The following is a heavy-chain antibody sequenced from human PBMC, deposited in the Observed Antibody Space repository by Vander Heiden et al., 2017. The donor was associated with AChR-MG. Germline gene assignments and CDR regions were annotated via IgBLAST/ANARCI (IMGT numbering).Heavy chain of an antibody. V-gene: IGHV4-30-2*01. Sequence: QLQLQESGSGLVKPSQTLSLTCAVSGGSISSGGYSWSWIRQPPGKGLEWIGYIYHSGSTYYNPSLKSRVTISVDRSKNQFSLKLSSVTAADTAVYYCARGLLWFRELSYFDYWGQGTLVTVSS. D-gene: IGHD3-10*01. CDR1: GGSISSGGYS. CDR3: ARGLLWFRELSYFDY. J-gene: IGHJ4*02. CDR2: IYHSGST.